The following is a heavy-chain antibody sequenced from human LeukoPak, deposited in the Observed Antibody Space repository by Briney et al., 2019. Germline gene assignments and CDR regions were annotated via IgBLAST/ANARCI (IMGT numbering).Heavy chain of an antibody. V-gene: IGHV3-74*01. CDR1: GFTFSSYW. CDR2: INSDGSST. D-gene: IGHD1-1*01. Sequence: PGGSLRLSCAASGFTFSSYWMHWVRQAPGKGLVWVSRINSDGSSTSYADSVKGRFTISRDNAKNTLYLQMNSLRAEDTAVYYCARDSLSGNWNDVVLKDVWGKGTTVTVSS. J-gene: IGHJ6*04. CDR3: ARDSLSGNWNDVVLKDV.